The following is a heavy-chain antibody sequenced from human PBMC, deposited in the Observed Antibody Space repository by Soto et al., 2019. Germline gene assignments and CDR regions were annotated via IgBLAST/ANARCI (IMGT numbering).Heavy chain of an antibody. CDR3: PKRYSRGDDAFDT. J-gene: IGHJ3*02. V-gene: IGHV1-46*04. CDR2: MNPTGGSA. Sequence: QVQLVQSGAEVEKPGASVKVSCKASGYTFTSYYIHWVRQAPVQGLEWMGIMNPTGGSASYAQKLKGRVTMTSDTSASTVFIDVGGLRSEDTAVYYGPKRYSRGDDAFDTWGQGTMVTVSS. D-gene: IGHD6-19*01. CDR1: GYTFTSYY.